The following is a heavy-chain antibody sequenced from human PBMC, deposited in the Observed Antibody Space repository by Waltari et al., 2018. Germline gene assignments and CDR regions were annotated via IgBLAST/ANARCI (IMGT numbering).Heavy chain of an antibody. Sequence: QLQLQESGPGLVKPSETLSLTCTVSGGSTSSSSYYWGWIRQPPGKGLEWIGSIYYSGSTYYNPSLKSRVTISVDTSKNQFSLKLSSVTAADTAVYYCARAPVDYYGSGSYDYWGQGTLVTVSS. D-gene: IGHD3-10*01. V-gene: IGHV4-39*07. CDR2: IYYSGST. CDR3: ARAPVDYYGSGSYDY. J-gene: IGHJ4*02. CDR1: GGSTSSSSYY.